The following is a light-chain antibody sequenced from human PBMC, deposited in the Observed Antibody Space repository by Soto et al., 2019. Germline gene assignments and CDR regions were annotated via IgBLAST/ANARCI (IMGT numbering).Light chain of an antibody. CDR1: SSDVGSYDA. CDR3: CSYAGTSYV. J-gene: IGLJ1*01. CDR2: EVN. V-gene: IGLV2-23*02. Sequence: QSVLTQPASVSGPPGQSITISCTGTSSDVGSYDAVSWYQHHPGKVPKLMIYEVNKRPSGVSYRFSGSKSGNTASLTISGLQAEDEADYYCCSYAGTSYVFGSGTKVTVL.